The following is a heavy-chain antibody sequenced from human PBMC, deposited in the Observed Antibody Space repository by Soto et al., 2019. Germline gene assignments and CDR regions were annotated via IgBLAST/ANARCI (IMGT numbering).Heavy chain of an antibody. CDR2: IYYSGST. J-gene: IGHJ4*02. V-gene: IGHV4-39*01. Sequence: SETLSLTCTVSGGSISSSSYYWGWIRQPPGKGLEWIGSIYYSGSTYYNPSLKSRVTISVDTSKNQFSLKLSSVTAADTAVYYCARVLRGYFDYWGQGTLVTVSS. D-gene: IGHD5-12*01. CDR1: GGSISSSSYY. CDR3: ARVLRGYFDY.